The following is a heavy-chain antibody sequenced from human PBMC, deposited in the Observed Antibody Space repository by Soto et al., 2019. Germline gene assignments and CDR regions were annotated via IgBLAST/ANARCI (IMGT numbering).Heavy chain of an antibody. J-gene: IGHJ4*02. D-gene: IGHD2-15*01. CDR2: INPSGGST. Sequence: KEPGYGNTRNYREWRLQAPGQGLEWMGIINPSGGSTSYAQKFQGRVTMTRDTSTSTVYMELSSLRSEDTAVYYCARDDRGWPFDYWGQGTLVIVSS. CDR3: ARDDRGWPFDY. V-gene: IGHV1-46*01. CDR1: GYGNTRNY.